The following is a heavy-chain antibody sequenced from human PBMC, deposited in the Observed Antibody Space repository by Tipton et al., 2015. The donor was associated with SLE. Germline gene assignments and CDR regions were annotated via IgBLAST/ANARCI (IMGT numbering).Heavy chain of an antibody. CDR2: VYPGDSDA. Sequence: VQLVQSGAEVKKPGESLKISCKASGYSFTTYWIGWVRQVPGKGLEWMGIVYPGDSDARYSPSFQGQVTISADKSINTAYLQWSSLNASDTAIYYCARHGGERWLPNYFYYYMDVWGKGTTVTVSS. V-gene: IGHV5-51*01. CDR1: GYSFTTYW. D-gene: IGHD5-24*01. CDR3: ARHGGERWLPNYFYYYMDV. J-gene: IGHJ6*03.